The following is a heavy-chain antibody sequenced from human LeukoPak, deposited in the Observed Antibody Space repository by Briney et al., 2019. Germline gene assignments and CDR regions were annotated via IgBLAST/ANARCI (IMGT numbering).Heavy chain of an antibody. D-gene: IGHD5-18*01. V-gene: IGHV3-7*01. J-gene: IGHJ4*02. CDR3: ARESTYNYAYALDF. Sequence: GGSLGLSCAASGFNFGSYWMSWVRQAPGKGLEWVANMKQDGSEIYYVDTVKGRFTISRDNAKNSLYLQINSLRAEDTAVYYCARESTYNYAYALDFWGQGILVTVSS. CDR1: GFNFGSYW. CDR2: MKQDGSEI.